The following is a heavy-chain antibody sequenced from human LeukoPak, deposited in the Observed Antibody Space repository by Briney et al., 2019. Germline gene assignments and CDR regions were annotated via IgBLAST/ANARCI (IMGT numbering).Heavy chain of an antibody. Sequence: PSETLSLTCTVSGGSISSSSYYWGWIRQPPGKGLEWIGSIYYSGSTYYNPSLQSRVTISVDTSKNQFSLKLSSVTAADTAVYYCARASPTIAVAGDNWFDPWGQGTLVTVSS. CDR3: ARASPTIAVAGDNWFDP. CDR1: GGSISSSSYY. CDR2: IYYSGST. D-gene: IGHD6-19*01. J-gene: IGHJ5*02. V-gene: IGHV4-39*07.